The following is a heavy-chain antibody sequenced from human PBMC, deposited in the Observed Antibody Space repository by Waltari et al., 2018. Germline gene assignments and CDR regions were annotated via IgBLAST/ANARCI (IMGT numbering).Heavy chain of an antibody. V-gene: IGHV4-4*07. D-gene: IGHD6-13*01. J-gene: IGHJ4*02. CDR1: GASASNVY. CDR2: IYRSGTT. Sequence: QVQLQESGPGLVKPSEPLSLTCIVSGASASNVYWSWIRQPAGKGLEWIGRIYRSGTTNYSPSLRSRVTLSLDTSKNQFSLNLTSVIAADTAVYYCARESRAARIDSWGQGILVTVAS. CDR3: ARESRAARIDS.